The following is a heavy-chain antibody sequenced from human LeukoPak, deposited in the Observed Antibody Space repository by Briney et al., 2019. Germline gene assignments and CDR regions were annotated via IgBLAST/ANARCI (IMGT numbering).Heavy chain of an antibody. CDR2: LHYSGTT. Sequence: SGTLSLTCSVSGHFVSDYYWSWIRQSPGKGLEWIGWLHYSGTTYYNPSLKGRVTMSLDTSRNQLSLKLSSVTAADTAVYYCARHSSGWHLDFWGQGSLVTVSS. V-gene: IGHV4-59*02. CDR3: ARHSSGWHLDF. CDR1: GHFVSDYY. D-gene: IGHD6-19*01. J-gene: IGHJ4*02.